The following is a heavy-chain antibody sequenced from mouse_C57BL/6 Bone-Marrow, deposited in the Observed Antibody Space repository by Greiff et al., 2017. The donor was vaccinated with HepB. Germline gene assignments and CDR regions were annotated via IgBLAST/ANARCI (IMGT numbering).Heavy chain of an antibody. V-gene: IGHV1-81*01. CDR2: IYPRSGNT. J-gene: IGHJ2*01. D-gene: IGHD1-1*01. CDR1: GYTFTSYG. CDR3: AREDYYGSNYFDY. Sequence: VQRVESGAELARPGASVKLSCKASGYTFTSYGISWVKQRTGQGLEWIGEIYPRSGNTYYNEKFKGKATLTADKSSSTAYMELRSLTSEDSAVYFCAREDYYGSNYFDYWGQGTTLTVSS.